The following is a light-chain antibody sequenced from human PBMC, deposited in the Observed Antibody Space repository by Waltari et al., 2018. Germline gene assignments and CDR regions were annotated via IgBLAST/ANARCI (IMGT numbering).Light chain of an antibody. V-gene: IGLV2-14*01. CDR3: SSYTSNSTFV. CDR1: SSDVGGYNY. Sequence: SDLTQPASVSGSPRPSITISSTGTSSDVGGYNYVSWYQQRPGKAPKLMIYDVSTRPSGVSNRFSGSKSGNTASLTISGLQAEDEADYYCSSYTSNSTFVFGGGTKLTVL. CDR2: DVS. J-gene: IGLJ3*02.